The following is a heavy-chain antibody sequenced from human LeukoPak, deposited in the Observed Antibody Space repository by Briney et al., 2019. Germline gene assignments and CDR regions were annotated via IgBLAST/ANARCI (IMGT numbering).Heavy chain of an antibody. V-gene: IGHV4-34*01. Sequence: SETLSLTCAVYGGSFSGYYWSWIRQPPGKGLEWIGGINHSGSTNYNPSLKSRVTISVDTSKNQFSLKLSSVTAADTAVYYCARGSGDIVVVPATKHQEERGWYFDYWGQGTLVTVSS. CDR3: ARGSGDIVVVPATKHQEERGWYFDY. CDR2: INHSGST. J-gene: IGHJ4*02. D-gene: IGHD2-2*01. CDR1: GGSFSGYY.